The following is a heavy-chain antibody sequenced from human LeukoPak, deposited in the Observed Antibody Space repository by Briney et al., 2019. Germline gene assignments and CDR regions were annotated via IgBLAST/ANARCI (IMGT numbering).Heavy chain of an antibody. CDR2: INHSGST. D-gene: IGHD2-15*01. Sequence: PSETLSLTCAVYGGSFSGYYWSWIRQPPGKGLEWIGEINHSGSTNYNPSLKSRVTISVDMSKNQFSLKLSSVTAADTAVYYCARRSSCSGGSCYLTDYYYYYYMDVWGKGTTVTISS. V-gene: IGHV4-34*01. J-gene: IGHJ6*03. CDR3: ARRSSCSGGSCYLTDYYYYYYMDV. CDR1: GGSFSGYY.